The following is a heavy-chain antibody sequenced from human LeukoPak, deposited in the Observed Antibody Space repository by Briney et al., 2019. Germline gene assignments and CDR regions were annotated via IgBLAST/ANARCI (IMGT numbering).Heavy chain of an antibody. CDR2: ISSSSSTI. J-gene: IGHJ4*02. CDR3: ARRYWDGLFDY. V-gene: IGHV3-48*01. D-gene: IGHD1-14*01. Sequence: GGSLRLSCAASGLTFSSYSMNWVRQAPGKGLEWVSYISSSSSTIYYADSVKGRFTISRDNAKNSLYLQMNSLRPEDTAVYYCARRYWDGLFDYWGQGTLVTVSS. CDR1: GLTFSSYS.